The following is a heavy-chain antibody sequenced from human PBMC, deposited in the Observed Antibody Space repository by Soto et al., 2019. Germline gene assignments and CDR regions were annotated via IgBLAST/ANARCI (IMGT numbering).Heavy chain of an antibody. Sequence: QVQLVQSGAEVKKPGSSVKVSCKASGGTFSSYAISWVRQAPGQGLEWMGGIIPIFGTANYAQKVQGRVTITADESTSTAYMELSSLRSEDTAVYYCARGGAYSSSHYDYYGMDVWGQGTTVTVSS. J-gene: IGHJ6*02. CDR1: GGTFSSYA. CDR3: ARGGAYSSSHYDYYGMDV. CDR2: IIPIFGTA. D-gene: IGHD6-6*01. V-gene: IGHV1-69*12.